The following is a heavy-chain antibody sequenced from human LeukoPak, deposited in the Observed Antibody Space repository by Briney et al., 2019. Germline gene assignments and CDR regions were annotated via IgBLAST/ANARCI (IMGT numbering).Heavy chain of an antibody. V-gene: IGHV1-8*01. Sequence: ASVKVSCKASGYTFTSYDINWVRQATGQGLEWMGWMNPNSGNTGYAQKFQGRVTMTRNTSISTAYMELSSLRSEDTAVYYCARVSRYYDFWSGYYSYYYYGMDVWGQGTTVTVSS. D-gene: IGHD3-3*01. CDR2: MNPNSGNT. CDR1: GYTFTSYD. J-gene: IGHJ6*02. CDR3: ARVSRYYDFWSGYYSYYYYGMDV.